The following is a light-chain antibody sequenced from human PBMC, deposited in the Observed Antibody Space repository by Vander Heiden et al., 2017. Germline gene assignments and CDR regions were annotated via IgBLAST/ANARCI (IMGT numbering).Light chain of an antibody. CDR3: QQRSNSGT. V-gene: IGKV3-11*01. CDR1: QSVSSY. J-gene: IGKJ3*01. Sequence: EIVLTQSPATLSLSPGERATLSCRASQSVSSYLAWYQQKPGQAPRLLIYDASNRATGIPARFSGSGSGTDFTLTISSLEPEDFAVYYCQQRSNSGTFGPWTKVDIK. CDR2: DAS.